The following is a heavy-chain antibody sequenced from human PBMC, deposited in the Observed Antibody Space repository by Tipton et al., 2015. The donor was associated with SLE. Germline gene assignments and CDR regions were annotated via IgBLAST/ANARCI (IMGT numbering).Heavy chain of an antibody. Sequence: QVQLVQSGAEVKKPGASVKVSCKASGYTFTGYYMHWVRQAPGQGLEWMGWINPNSGGTNYAQKFQGRVTITADKSTSTAYMELSSLRSEDTAVYYCARGSRVQGVIKGYFDYWGQGTLVTVSS. CDR3: ARGSRVQGVIKGYFDY. V-gene: IGHV1-2*02. D-gene: IGHD3-10*01. CDR1: GYTFTGYY. J-gene: IGHJ4*02. CDR2: INPNSGGT.